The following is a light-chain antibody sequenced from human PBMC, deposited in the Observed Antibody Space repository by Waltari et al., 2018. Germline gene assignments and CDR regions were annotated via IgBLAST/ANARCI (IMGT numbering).Light chain of an antibody. CDR2: GAS. V-gene: IGKV3-20*01. CDR3: QQYGSSPKT. J-gene: IGKJ2*01. Sequence: EIVLTQSPGTLSLSPGERATLSCMASKSVSSSYLAWYQQKPGQAPSLLIYGASSRATGIPDRFSGSGSGTDFTLTISRLEPEDFAVYYCQQYGSSPKTFGQGTKLEIK. CDR1: KSVSSSY.